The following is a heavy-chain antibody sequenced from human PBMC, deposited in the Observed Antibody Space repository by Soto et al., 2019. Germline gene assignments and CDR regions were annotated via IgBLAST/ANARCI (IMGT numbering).Heavy chain of an antibody. CDR2: IYPGDSDT. J-gene: IGHJ4*02. V-gene: IGHV5-51*01. D-gene: IGHD6-13*01. Sequence: GESLKISCKGSGYSFTSYWIGWVRQMPGKGLEWMGIIYPGDSDTRYSPSFQGQVTISADKSISTAYLQWSSLKASDTAMYYCANSIAAAGIALDYWGQGTLVTVSS. CDR3: ANSIAAAGIALDY. CDR1: GYSFTSYW.